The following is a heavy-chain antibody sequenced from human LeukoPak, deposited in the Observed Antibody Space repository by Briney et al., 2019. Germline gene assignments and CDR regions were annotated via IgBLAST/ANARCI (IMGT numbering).Heavy chain of an antibody. CDR3: ARVVDKGRFDP. Sequence: VASVKVSCKASGGAFISDGISWVRQAPGQGLEWMGRLITISRIPNYAQNFKGRVTISADKSTSTAYMELRSLRCEDTAVYYCARVVDKGRFDPWGQGTLVTVSS. CDR2: LITISRIP. J-gene: IGHJ5*02. CDR1: GGAFISDG. V-gene: IGHV1-69*04. D-gene: IGHD5-24*01.